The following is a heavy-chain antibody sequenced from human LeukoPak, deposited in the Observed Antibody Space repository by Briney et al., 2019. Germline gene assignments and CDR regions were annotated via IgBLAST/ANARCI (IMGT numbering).Heavy chain of an antibody. J-gene: IGHJ2*01. CDR3: ARGLVEVVGGYFDL. CDR2: IYYSGST. Sequence: SQTLSLTCTVSGGSISSGDYYWSWIRQPPGKGLEWIGYIYYSGSTYYNPSLKSRVTISVDTSKNQFSLKLSSVTAADTAVYYCARGLVEVVGGYFDLWGRGTLVIVSS. CDR1: GGSISSGDYY. D-gene: IGHD2-2*01. V-gene: IGHV4-30-4*01.